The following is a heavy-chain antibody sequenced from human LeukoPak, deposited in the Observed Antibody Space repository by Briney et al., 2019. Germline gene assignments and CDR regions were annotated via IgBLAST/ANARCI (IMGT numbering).Heavy chain of an antibody. D-gene: IGHD2-15*01. V-gene: IGHV3-64D*06. CDR3: VKDIVVVVAATQPHYYYGMDV. Sequence: PGGSLRLSCAASGFTFSDYYMSWVRQAPGKGLEYVSTISNNGGNTYYADSVKGKFTISRGNSKNTLYLQMSSLRAEDTAVYYCVKDIVVVVAATQPHYYYGMDVWGQGTTVTVSS. CDR1: GFTFSDYY. J-gene: IGHJ6*02. CDR2: ISNNGGNT.